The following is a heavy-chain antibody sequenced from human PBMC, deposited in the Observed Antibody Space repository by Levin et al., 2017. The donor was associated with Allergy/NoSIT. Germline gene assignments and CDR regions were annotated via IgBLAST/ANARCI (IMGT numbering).Heavy chain of an antibody. CDR3: ARDQHSSGWNAADY. Sequence: GGSLRLSCAASAFPFNRYGLHWVRQAPGKGLEWLAVISSDGSNKNYADSVKGRFTISRDNSKNTLYLEMNSLRPEDTAVYYCARDQHSSGWNAADYWGQGTLATVSS. J-gene: IGHJ4*02. D-gene: IGHD6-19*01. V-gene: IGHV3-30*03. CDR1: AFPFNRYG. CDR2: ISSDGSNK.